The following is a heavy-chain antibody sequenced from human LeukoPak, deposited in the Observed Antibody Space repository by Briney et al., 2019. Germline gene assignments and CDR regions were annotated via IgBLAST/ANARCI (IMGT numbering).Heavy chain of an antibody. CDR2: ISSSSSTI. D-gene: IGHD6-19*01. CDR3: ARDSPLPGIAVAGTAGGDY. J-gene: IGHJ4*02. V-gene: IGHV3-48*02. CDR1: GFTFSSYS. Sequence: PGGSLRLSCAASGFTFSSYSMNWVRQAPGKGLEWVSYISSSSSTIYSADSVKGRFTISRDNAENSLYLQMNSLRDEDTAVYYCARDSPLPGIAVAGTAGGDYWGQGTLVTVSS.